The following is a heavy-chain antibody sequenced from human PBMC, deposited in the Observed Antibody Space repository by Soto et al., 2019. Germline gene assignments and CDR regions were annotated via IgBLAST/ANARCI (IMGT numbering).Heavy chain of an antibody. CDR3: ANSWTTLTTGFDF. J-gene: IGHJ4*02. CDR1: GFTFNNYA. Sequence: GGSLRLSCAASGFTFNNYAMHWVRQAPGKGLGWVAVISSDGSDKYYLDSVKDRFTISRDNSKNTLYLQMSNLRPEDAAVYYCANSWTTLTTGFDFWGQGALVTVSS. CDR2: ISSDGSDK. V-gene: IGHV3-30*18. D-gene: IGHD4-17*01.